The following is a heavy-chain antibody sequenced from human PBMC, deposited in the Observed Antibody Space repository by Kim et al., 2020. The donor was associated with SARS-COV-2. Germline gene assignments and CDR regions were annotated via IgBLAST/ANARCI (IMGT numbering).Heavy chain of an antibody. V-gene: IGHV4-59*09. Sequence: NYNPSLKSRVTISVDTSKNPCSLKLSSVTAADTAVYYCARGVFKGDAFDIWGQGTMVTVSS. J-gene: IGHJ3*02. CDR3: ARGVFKGDAFDI.